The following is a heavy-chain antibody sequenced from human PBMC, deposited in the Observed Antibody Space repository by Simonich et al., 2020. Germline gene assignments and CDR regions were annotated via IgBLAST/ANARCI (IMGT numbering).Heavy chain of an antibody. Sequence: EVQLLESGGGLVQPGGSLRLSCAASGFTFSSYAMSWVRQAPGKGLEWVSAISGSGGSTYYADAGKGRFTISRDNSKNTLYLQMNSLRAEDTAVYYCAKEESYSSTSCYDAFDIWGQGTMVTVSS. CDR3: AKEESYSSTSCYDAFDI. J-gene: IGHJ3*02. CDR2: ISGSGGST. V-gene: IGHV3-23*01. D-gene: IGHD2-2*01. CDR1: GFTFSSYA.